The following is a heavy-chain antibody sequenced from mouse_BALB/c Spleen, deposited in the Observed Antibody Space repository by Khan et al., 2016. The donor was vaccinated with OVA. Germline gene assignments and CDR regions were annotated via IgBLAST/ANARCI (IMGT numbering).Heavy chain of an antibody. CDR1: GYAFTDYL. D-gene: IGHD2-1*01. Sequence: VQLQESGAELVRPGTSVKVSCKASGYAFTDYLIEWLKQRPGQGLEWIGVINPGSGDTHYNEKFRGKATLTADKSSSTAYMQLSSLTSDDSAVYCCARGGYGTLAYWGQGTPVTVSA. J-gene: IGHJ3*01. CDR2: INPGSGDT. V-gene: IGHV1-54*01. CDR3: ARGGYGTLAY.